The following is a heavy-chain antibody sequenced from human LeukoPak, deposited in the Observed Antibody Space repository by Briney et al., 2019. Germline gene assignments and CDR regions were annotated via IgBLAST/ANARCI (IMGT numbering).Heavy chain of an antibody. CDR3: ARHQGSSWYGDWYFDL. CDR2: INHSGST. D-gene: IGHD6-13*01. CDR1: GGSFSGYY. Sequence: SETLSLTCAVYGGSFSGYYWSWIRQPPGKGLEWIGEINHSGSTNYNPSLKSRVTISVDTSKNQFSLKLSSVTAADTAVYYCARHQGSSWYGDWYFDLWGRGTLATVSS. J-gene: IGHJ2*01. V-gene: IGHV4-34*01.